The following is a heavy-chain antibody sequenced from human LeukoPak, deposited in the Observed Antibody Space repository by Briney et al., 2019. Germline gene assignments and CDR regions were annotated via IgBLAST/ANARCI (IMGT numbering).Heavy chain of an antibody. V-gene: IGHV2-5*02. CDR1: GFSLTSSGVA. CDR3: AHRASSSFDF. CDR2: IYGDDGK. Sequence: SGPTLVNPTQTLTLTCTFSGFSLTSSGVAVGWIRQPPGKALEWLALIYGDDGKKYSPSLSSRLTITKDTSKNLVVLTMTNVDPVDTGTYYCAHRASSSFDFWGQGTLVTVSS. D-gene: IGHD6-6*01. J-gene: IGHJ4*02.